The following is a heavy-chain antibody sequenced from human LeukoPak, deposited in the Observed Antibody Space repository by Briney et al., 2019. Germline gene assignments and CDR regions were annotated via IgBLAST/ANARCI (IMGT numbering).Heavy chain of an antibody. CDR2: IYYSGST. D-gene: IGHD1-20*01. CDR1: GGSITNKNYY. J-gene: IGHJ5*02. CDR3: ARDGGITGNWFDP. Sequence: SETLSLTCTVSGGSITNKNYYWGWIRQPPGQGLEWIGSIYYSGSTYYNPSLKSRVTISVDTSKNQFSLKLSSVTAADTAVYYCARDGGITGNWFDPWGQGALVTVSS. V-gene: IGHV4-39*07.